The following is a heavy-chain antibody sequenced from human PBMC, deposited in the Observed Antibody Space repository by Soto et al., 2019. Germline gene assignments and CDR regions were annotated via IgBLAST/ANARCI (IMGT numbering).Heavy chain of an antibody. CDR3: ARSPISDAFDI. CDR1: GGSISSYY. CDR2: IYYSGST. V-gene: IGHV4-59*08. Sequence: ETLSLTCTVSGGSISSYYWSWIRQPPGKGLEWIGYIYYSGSTNYNPSLKSRVTISVDTSKNQFSLKLSSVTAADTAVYYCARSPISDAFDIWGQGTMVTVSS. J-gene: IGHJ3*02.